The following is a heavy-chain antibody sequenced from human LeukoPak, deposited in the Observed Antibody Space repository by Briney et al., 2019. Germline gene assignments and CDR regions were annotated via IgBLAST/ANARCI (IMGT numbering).Heavy chain of an antibody. D-gene: IGHD6-13*01. CDR1: RFTVSDNY. CDR3: ASSSWSPEYFHY. Sequence: GGSLRLSCAASRFTVSDNYMSWVSQAPGKGLEWVSVFYSGGSTRYADSVKGRFTISRDNSKNTLYLQLNSLRAEDTAVYFCASSSWSPEYFHYWGQGTLVTVSS. V-gene: IGHV3-66*01. J-gene: IGHJ1*01. CDR2: FYSGGST.